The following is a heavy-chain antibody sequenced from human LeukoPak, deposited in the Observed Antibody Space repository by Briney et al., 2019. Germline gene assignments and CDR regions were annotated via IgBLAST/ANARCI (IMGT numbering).Heavy chain of an antibody. D-gene: IGHD3-22*01. Sequence: GGSLRLSCAASGFTFSSYWMHWVRQAPGKGLVWVSRINSDGSSTSYADSVKGRFTISRDNAKNTLYLQMNSLRAEDTAVYYCARASTPYYYDSSGYSYYYYYGMDVWGQGTTVTVSS. CDR1: GFTFSSYW. J-gene: IGHJ6*02. V-gene: IGHV3-74*01. CDR3: ARASTPYYYDSSGYSYYYYYGMDV. CDR2: INSDGSST.